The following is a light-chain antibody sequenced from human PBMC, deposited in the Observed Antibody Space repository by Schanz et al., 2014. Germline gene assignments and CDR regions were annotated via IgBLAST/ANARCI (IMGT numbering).Light chain of an antibody. Sequence: QSALTQPASVSGSPGQSITISCTGTASDIGGYNYVSWYRQHPGKAPTLLIFEVNKRPSGVSDRFSASKSGNTASLTVSGLQPEDEADYYCYSSARGISLFGGGTKLTVL. CDR2: EVN. V-gene: IGLV2-14*03. CDR3: YSSARGISL. J-gene: IGLJ2*01. CDR1: ASDIGGYNY.